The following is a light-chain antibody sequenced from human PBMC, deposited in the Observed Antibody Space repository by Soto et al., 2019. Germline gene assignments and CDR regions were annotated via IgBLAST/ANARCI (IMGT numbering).Light chain of an antibody. V-gene: IGKV1-27*01. CDR2: TAS. Sequence: DIPMTQSPSSLSASVGDRVTISCRASQGISNFLAWYQQKAGKPPKLLIYTASTLQSGVPSRFSGSGSGTDFTLTISSLQPEDVATYYCQKYNSAPLTFGGGTKVEIK. CDR1: QGISNF. J-gene: IGKJ4*01. CDR3: QKYNSAPLT.